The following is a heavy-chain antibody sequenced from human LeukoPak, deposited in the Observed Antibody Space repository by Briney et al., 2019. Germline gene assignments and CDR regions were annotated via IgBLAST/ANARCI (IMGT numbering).Heavy chain of an antibody. V-gene: IGHV3-23*01. Sequence: GGSLRLSCAASGFTFSGSAMSWVRQAPGKGLEWVSAISGSGGSTYYADSVKGRFTISRDNSKNTLYLQMNSLRAEDTAVYYCAKETPYSSSSSYYYGMDVWGQGTTVTVSS. D-gene: IGHD6-6*01. CDR2: ISGSGGST. J-gene: IGHJ6*02. CDR3: AKETPYSSSSSYYYGMDV. CDR1: GFTFSGSA.